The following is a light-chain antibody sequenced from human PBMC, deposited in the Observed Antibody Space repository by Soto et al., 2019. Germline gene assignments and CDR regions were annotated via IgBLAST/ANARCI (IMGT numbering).Light chain of an antibody. J-gene: IGKJ2*01. CDR1: QSVSSS. CDR3: HQYYNWPYT. Sequence: EIVMTQSPATLSVSPGERATLSCRASQSVSSSLAWYQQKPGQAPRLLIYGASTRDTSIPARFSGSGSGTEFTLTISSLQSEDFAVYYCHQYYNWPYTFGQGTNLEIK. CDR2: GAS. V-gene: IGKV3-15*01.